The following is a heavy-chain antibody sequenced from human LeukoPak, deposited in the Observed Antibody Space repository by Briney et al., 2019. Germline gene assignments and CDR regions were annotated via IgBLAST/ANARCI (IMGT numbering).Heavy chain of an antibody. Sequence: PGGSLRPSCAASAFTFSSYGIHWVRQAPGKGLEWVATIKQDGRDKYYVDSVKGRFTISRDDAKSSLYLQMNSLRVEDTAVYHCVRYFTAVAPTLRLDYWGQGTLVTVSS. J-gene: IGHJ4*02. CDR3: VRYFTAVAPTLRLDY. D-gene: IGHD6-19*01. CDR2: IKQDGRDK. CDR1: AFTFSSYG. V-gene: IGHV3-7*03.